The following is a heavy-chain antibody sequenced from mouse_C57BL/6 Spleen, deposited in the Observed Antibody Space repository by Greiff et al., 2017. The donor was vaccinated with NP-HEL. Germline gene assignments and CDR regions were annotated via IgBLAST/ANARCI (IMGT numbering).Heavy chain of an antibody. CDR1: GYTFTGYW. CDR2: ILPGSGST. Sequence: QVQLKESGAELMKPGASVKLSCKATGYTFTGYWIEWVKQRPGHGLEWIGEILPGSGSTNYNEKFKGKATFTADNSSNTAYMQLSSLTTEDAAIYYCGRRWNYYGSSYAMDYWGQGTSVTVSS. D-gene: IGHD1-1*01. CDR3: GRRWNYYGSSYAMDY. V-gene: IGHV1-9*01. J-gene: IGHJ4*01.